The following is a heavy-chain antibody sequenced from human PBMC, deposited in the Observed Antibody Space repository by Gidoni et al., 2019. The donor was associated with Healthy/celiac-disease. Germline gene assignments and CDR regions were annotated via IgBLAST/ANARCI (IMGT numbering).Heavy chain of an antibody. V-gene: IGHV4-59*01. D-gene: IGHD3-22*01. CDR2: IYYSGST. J-gene: IGHJ4*02. CDR1: GGSISSYY. CDR3: AREPFPNYYDSSGYGFDY. Sequence: QESGPGLVKPSETLSLTCTVSGGSISSYYWSWIRQPPGKGLEWIGYIYYSGSTNYNPSLKSRVTISVDTSKNQFSLKLSSVTAADTAVYYCAREPFPNYYDSSGYGFDYWGQGTLVTVSS.